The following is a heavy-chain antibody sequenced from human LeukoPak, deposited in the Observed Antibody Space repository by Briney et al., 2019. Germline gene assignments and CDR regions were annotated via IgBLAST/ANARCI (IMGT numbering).Heavy chain of an antibody. J-gene: IGHJ4*02. CDR3: ARDGRMYSSSWYHSDY. CDR1: GFTFTSYA. V-gene: IGHV3-20*04. CDR2: INWNGGST. D-gene: IGHD6-13*01. Sequence: GGSLRLSCEASGFTFTSYAMNWVRQAPGKGLEWVSGINWNGGSTGYADSVKGRFTISRDNAKNSLYLQMNSLRAEDTALYYCARDGRMYSSSWYHSDYWGQGTLVTVSS.